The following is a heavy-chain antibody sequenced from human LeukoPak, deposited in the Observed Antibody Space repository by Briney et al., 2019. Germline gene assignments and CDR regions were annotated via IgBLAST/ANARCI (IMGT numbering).Heavy chain of an antibody. CDR2: IYYSGST. CDR3: ARHSIDY. J-gene: IGHJ4*02. V-gene: IGHV4-59*08. D-gene: IGHD2/OR15-2a*01. Sequence: SETLSLTCTVSGGSILSNYWTWIRQPPGKGLEWIGYIYYSGSTNYNPSLKSRVTISVDTSKNQFSLKLSSVTAADTAVYYCARHSIDYWGQGTLVTVSS. CDR1: GGSILSNY.